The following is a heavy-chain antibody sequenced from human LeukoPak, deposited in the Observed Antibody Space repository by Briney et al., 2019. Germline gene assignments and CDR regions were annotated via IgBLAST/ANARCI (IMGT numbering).Heavy chain of an antibody. V-gene: IGHV4-59*01. J-gene: IGHJ4*02. CDR1: GGSISSYY. CDR2: IYHSGST. CDR3: ARWGIYYYDSSGYWLTSDY. D-gene: IGHD3-22*01. Sequence: SETLSLTCTVSGGSISSYYWSWIRQPPGKGLEWIGYIYHSGSTNYNPSLKSRVTISVDTSKNQFSLKLSSVTAADTAVYYCARWGIYYYDSSGYWLTSDYWGQGTLVTVSS.